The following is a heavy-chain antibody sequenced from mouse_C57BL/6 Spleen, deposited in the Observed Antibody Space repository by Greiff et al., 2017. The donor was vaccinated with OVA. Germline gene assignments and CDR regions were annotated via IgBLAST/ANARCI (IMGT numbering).Heavy chain of an antibody. CDR2: FHPYNDDT. D-gene: IGHD2-14*01. V-gene: IGHV1-47*01. Sequence: VQLQQSGAELVKPGASVKMSCKASGYTFPTYPIAWMKQNHGKSLEWIGNFHPYNDDTKYNEKFKGKATLTVEKSSSTLYLEVSGVTSDVFAFYFLARGGGTFDYWGQGTTLTVSS. CDR1: GYTFPTYP. CDR3: ARGGGTFDY. J-gene: IGHJ2*01.